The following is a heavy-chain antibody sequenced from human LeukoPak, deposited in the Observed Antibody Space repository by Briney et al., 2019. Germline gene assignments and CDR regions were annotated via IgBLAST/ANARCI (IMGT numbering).Heavy chain of an antibody. CDR1: GYTFTSYY. Sequence: ASVKVSCKASGYTFTSYYMHWVRQAPGQGLEWMGIINPSGGSTSYAQKFQGRVTMTRDMSTSTVYMELSSLRSEDTAVYYCARRSRRRAFDIWGQGTMVTVSS. V-gene: IGHV1-46*01. CDR2: INPSGGST. J-gene: IGHJ3*02. CDR3: ARRSRRRAFDI.